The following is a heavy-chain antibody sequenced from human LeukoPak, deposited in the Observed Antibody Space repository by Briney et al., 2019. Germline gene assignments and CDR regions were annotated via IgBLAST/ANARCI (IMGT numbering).Heavy chain of an antibody. V-gene: IGHV5-51*01. CDR3: ARLLRDDILTGYYSFDY. CDR1: GYSFTSYW. D-gene: IGHD3-9*01. Sequence: GESLKISCKGSGYSFTSYWIGWVRQMPGKGLEWMGITYPGDSDTRYSPSFQGQVTISADKSISTAYLQWSSLKASDTAMYYCARLLRDDILTGYYSFDYWGQGTLVTVPS. J-gene: IGHJ4*02. CDR2: TYPGDSDT.